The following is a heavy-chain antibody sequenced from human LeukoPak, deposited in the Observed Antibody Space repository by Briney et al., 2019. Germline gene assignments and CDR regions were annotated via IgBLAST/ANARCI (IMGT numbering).Heavy chain of an antibody. CDR1: GFTFGGYG. J-gene: IGHJ4*02. CDR2: IAYDGSRA. D-gene: IGHD1-14*01. CDR3: TRYNNDHFDY. Sequence: GGSLRLSCAGSGFTFGGYGMHWFRQTPGKGLEWVAVIAYDGSRAFYADSVKGRFTISRDNSKSTMSAQMDDLRAEDTAVYYCTRYNNDHFDYWGQGTLVTVSS. V-gene: IGHV3-33*01.